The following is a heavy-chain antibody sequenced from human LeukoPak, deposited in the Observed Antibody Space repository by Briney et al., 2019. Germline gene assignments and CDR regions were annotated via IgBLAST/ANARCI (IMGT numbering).Heavy chain of an antibody. D-gene: IGHD2-2*01. V-gene: IGHV5-51*01. CDR2: IYPGDSDT. Sequence: GESLKISCKGSGYSFTNYWIGWVRQMPGKGLEWMGTIYPGDSDTRYSPSFEGQVTISADKSISTAYLQWSSLKASDTAMYYCARHRYCTSTACYDMGGYWGQGTLVTVS. CDR3: ARHRYCTSTACYDMGGY. J-gene: IGHJ4*02. CDR1: GYSFTNYW.